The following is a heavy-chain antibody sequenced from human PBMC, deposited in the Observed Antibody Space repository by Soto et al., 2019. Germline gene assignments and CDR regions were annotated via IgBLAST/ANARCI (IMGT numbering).Heavy chain of an antibody. Sequence: QVQLVESGGGVVQPGRSLRLSCAASGFTFSSYGMHWVRQAPGKGLEWVAVISCDGSNKYYADSVKGRFTISRDNSKNTLYLQMNSLRAEDTAVYYCAKETRPFYSSGWSNFDYWGQGTLVTVSS. D-gene: IGHD6-19*01. CDR2: ISCDGSNK. J-gene: IGHJ4*02. CDR1: GFTFSSYG. CDR3: AKETRPFYSSGWSNFDY. V-gene: IGHV3-30*18.